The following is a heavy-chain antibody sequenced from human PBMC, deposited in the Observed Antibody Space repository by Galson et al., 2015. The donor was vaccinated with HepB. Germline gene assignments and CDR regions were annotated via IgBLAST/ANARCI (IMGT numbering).Heavy chain of an antibody. J-gene: IGHJ5*02. CDR2: IYYSGST. V-gene: IGHV4-59*01. CDR1: GGSISSYY. Sequence: SETLSLTCTVSGGSISSYYWSWIRQPPGKGLEWIGYIYYSGSTNYNPSLKSRVTISVDTSKNQFSLKLSSVTAADTAVYYCAREGTIAFGAVGPWGQGTLVTVSS. CDR3: AREGTIAFGAVGP. D-gene: IGHD3-3*01.